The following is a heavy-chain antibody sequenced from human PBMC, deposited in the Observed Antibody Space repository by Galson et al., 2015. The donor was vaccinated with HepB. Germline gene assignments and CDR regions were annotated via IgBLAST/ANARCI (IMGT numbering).Heavy chain of an antibody. CDR2: ISSSSRTI. Sequence: SLRLSCAASGFTFSDFAMNWVRQAPGKGLQWLSFISSSSRTISYTESVKGRFTISRDNAWNSLYLQMNSLIAEDTAVYYCTKDLGSGYYSIDYWGQGTPVTGSS. CDR3: TKDLGSGYYSIDY. CDR1: GFTFSDFA. V-gene: IGHV3-48*01. J-gene: IGHJ4*02. D-gene: IGHD3-22*01.